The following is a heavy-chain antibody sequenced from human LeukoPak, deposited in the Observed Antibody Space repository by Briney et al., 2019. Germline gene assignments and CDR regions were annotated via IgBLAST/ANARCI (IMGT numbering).Heavy chain of an antibody. Sequence: SETLSLTCTVSGGSISSYFWSWIRQPPGKGLEWIGYIYYTGSTSYNPSLKSRVTISVDTSKNQFSLKLSSVTAADTAVYYCARVGGIYDYVWGSYRHDPFDIWGQGTMVTVSS. D-gene: IGHD3-16*02. CDR3: ARVGGIYDYVWGSYRHDPFDI. CDR2: IYYTGST. CDR1: GGSISSYF. V-gene: IGHV4-59*01. J-gene: IGHJ3*02.